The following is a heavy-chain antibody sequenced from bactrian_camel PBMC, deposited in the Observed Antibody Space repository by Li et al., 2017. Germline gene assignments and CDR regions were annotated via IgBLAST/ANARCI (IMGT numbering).Heavy chain of an antibody. J-gene: IGHJ6*01. V-gene: IGHV3S1*01. CDR1: GYSYRSNC. Sequence: HVQLVESGGGSVETGGSLRLSCASSGYSYRSNCLAWFRQRPEKAREGVAILWTGDGATFYSHSVKGRFTISRDNVLYTLYLQMNSLKPEDTAMYYCAAAQDDVRRPCTGDALLKFGFWGQGTQVTVS. CDR3: AAAQDDVRRPCTGDALLKFGF. D-gene: IGHD3*01. CDR2: LWTGDGAT.